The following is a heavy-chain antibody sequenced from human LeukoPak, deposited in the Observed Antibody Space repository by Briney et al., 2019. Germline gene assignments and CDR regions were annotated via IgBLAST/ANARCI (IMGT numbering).Heavy chain of an antibody. V-gene: IGHV5-51*01. J-gene: IGHJ4*02. CDR2: IYPGDSDT. Sequence: HGESLKISCKGSGYSFPTYWIGWLRQMPGKGLEWMGIIYPGDSDTRYSPSFQGQVTISADKSITTAYLQWSSLQASDTAMYYCATTPSGTYNPRFDYWGQGTLVTVSS. D-gene: IGHD1-26*01. CDR1: GYSFPTYW. CDR3: ATTPSGTYNPRFDY.